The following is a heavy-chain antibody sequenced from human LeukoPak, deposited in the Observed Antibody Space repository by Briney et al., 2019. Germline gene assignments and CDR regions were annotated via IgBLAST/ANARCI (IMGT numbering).Heavy chain of an antibody. V-gene: IGHV4-4*07. CDR3: ARDMSSSSAYFQH. J-gene: IGHJ1*01. D-gene: IGHD6-6*01. CDR1: GGSISANY. CDR2: IYSSGST. Sequence: PSETLSLTCTVSGGSISANYWVWMRQSAGKGLEYIGRIYSSGSTNYNPSLKSRVTMSVDTSKNQFSLKLSSVTAADTAVYYCARDMSSSSAYFQHWGQGTLVTVSS.